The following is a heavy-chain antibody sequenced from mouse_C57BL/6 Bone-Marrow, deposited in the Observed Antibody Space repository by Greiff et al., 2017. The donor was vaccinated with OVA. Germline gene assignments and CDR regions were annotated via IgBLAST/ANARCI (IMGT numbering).Heavy chain of an antibody. CDR2: ISNLAYSI. Sequence: EVQGVESGGGLVQPGGSLKLSFAASGFTFSDYGMAWVRQAPRKGPEWVAFISNLAYSIYYADTVTGRFTISRENAKNTLYLEMSSLRSEDTAMYYCARQGNWYFDVWGTGTTVTVSS. CDR3: ARQGNWYFDV. J-gene: IGHJ1*03. V-gene: IGHV5-15*01. CDR1: GFTFSDYG.